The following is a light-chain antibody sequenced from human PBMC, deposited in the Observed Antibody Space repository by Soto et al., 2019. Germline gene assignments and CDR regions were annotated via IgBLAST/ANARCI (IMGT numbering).Light chain of an antibody. V-gene: IGLV1-44*01. CDR2: SNN. J-gene: IGLJ1*01. Sequence: QSVLTQPPSASGTPGQKVTISCSGSSSNIGSNTANWYQQLPGTAPKLLIYSNNQRPSVVPDRFSGSKSGTSASLAISGLQSEDEADYYCAAWDDSLNGLVFGTGTKLTVL. CDR3: AAWDDSLNGLV. CDR1: SSNIGSNT.